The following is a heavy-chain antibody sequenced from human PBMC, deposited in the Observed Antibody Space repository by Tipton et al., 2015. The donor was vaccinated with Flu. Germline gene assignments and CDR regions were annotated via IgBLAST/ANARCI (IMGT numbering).Heavy chain of an antibody. J-gene: IGHJ6*02. CDR1: GGSISSYY. Sequence: LRLSCTVSGGSISSYYWSWIRQPPGKGLEWIGYIYYSGSTNYNPSLKSRVTISVDTSKNQFSPKLSSVTAADTAVYYCARDAPPSYYYCGMDVWGQGTTVTVSS. CDR2: IYYSGST. V-gene: IGHV4-59*01. CDR3: ARDAPPSYYYCGMDV.